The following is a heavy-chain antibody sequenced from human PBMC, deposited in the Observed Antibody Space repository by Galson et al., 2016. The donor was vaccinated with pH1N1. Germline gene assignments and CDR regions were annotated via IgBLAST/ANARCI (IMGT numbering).Heavy chain of an antibody. CDR1: GFTFSNYG. Sequence: SLRLSCAASGFTFSNYGMHWVRQAPDKGLEWVAFLRYDATSKIYADSVKGRFTISRDNPKNTLYLQMNSLRPEDTAVYYCVKHVGSNGSYWGQGALVTVSS. D-gene: IGHD1-14*01. CDR3: VKHVGSNGSY. V-gene: IGHV3-30*02. J-gene: IGHJ4*02. CDR2: LRYDATSK.